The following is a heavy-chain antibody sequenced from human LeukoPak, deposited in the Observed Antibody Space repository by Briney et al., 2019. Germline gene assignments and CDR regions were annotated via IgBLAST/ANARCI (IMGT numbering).Heavy chain of an antibody. J-gene: IGHJ5*02. Sequence: GSSVKVSCKASGGTFSSYAISLVRQAPGQGLEWMGGIIPIFGTANYAQKFQGRVTITTDESTSTAYMELSSLRSEDTAVYYRARDCGGDCYFSSWGQGTLVTVSS. V-gene: IGHV1-69*05. CDR1: GGTFSSYA. CDR3: ARDCGGDCYFSS. D-gene: IGHD2-21*02. CDR2: IIPIFGTA.